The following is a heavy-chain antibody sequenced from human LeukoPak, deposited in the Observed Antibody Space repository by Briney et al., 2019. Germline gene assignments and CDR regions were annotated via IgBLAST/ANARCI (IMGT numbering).Heavy chain of an antibody. V-gene: IGHV1-2*02. CDR2: INPNSGGT. D-gene: IGHD5-18*01. CDR3: ARDLKIRVGYSYGITAFDI. Sequence: ASVKVSCKASGYTFTGYYMHWVRQAPGQGLEWMGWINPNSGGTNYAQKFQGRVTMTRDTSISTAYMELSRLRSDDTAVYYCARDLKIRVGYSYGITAFDIWGQGTMVTVSS. CDR1: GYTFTGYY. J-gene: IGHJ3*02.